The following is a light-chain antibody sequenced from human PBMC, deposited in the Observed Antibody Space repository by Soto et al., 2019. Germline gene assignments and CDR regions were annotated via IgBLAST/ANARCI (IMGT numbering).Light chain of an antibody. CDR3: SSYTSSSNLVV. CDR2: EVS. CDR1: SSDVGGYNY. Sequence: QSALTQPASVSGSPGQSITISCTGTSSDVGGYNYVSWYQQHPGKAPKLMIYEVSNRHSGVSNRFSGSKSGNTASLTISGLQAEDEADYYCSSYTSSSNLVVFGGGTKLTVL. V-gene: IGLV2-14*01. J-gene: IGLJ2*01.